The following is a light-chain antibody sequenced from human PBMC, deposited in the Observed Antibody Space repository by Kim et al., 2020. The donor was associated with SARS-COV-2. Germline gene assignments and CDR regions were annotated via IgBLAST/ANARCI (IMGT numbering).Light chain of an antibody. CDR3: LLYFGGTELI. CDR1: TGTVTRGYY. V-gene: IGLV7-43*01. J-gene: IGLJ2*01. CDR2: SAS. Sequence: QTVVTQEPSLTVSPGGTVTLTCASSTGTVTRGYYPNWFQQKPGQAPRALIYSASDRYSWTPARFSGSLLGGKAALTLSDVQPEDEADYYCLLYFGGTELIFGGGTKLTVL.